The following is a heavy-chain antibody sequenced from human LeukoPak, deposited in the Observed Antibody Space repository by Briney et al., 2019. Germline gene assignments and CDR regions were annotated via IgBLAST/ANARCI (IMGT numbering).Heavy chain of an antibody. CDR2: IYYSGST. CDR1: GGSISSYY. V-gene: IGHV4-59*01. CDR3: ARSQITMVRGVIIGGWGFGFDY. J-gene: IGHJ4*02. Sequence: SETLSLTCTVSGGSISSYYWSWIRQPPGKGLEWIGYIYYSGSTNYNPSLKSRVTISVDTSKNQFSLKLSSVTAADTAVYYCARSQITMVRGVIIGGWGFGFDYWGQGTLVTVSS. D-gene: IGHD3-10*01.